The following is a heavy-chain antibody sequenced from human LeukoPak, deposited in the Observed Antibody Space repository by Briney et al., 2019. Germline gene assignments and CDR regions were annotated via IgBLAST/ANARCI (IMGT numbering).Heavy chain of an antibody. CDR1: GFTFSSYS. CDR2: ISSSSSYI. V-gene: IGHV3-21*01. J-gene: IGHJ4*02. D-gene: IGHD4-17*01. CDR3: ARDFYGDYPSRYFDY. Sequence: KPGGSLRLSCAASGFTFSSYSMNWVRQAPGKGLEWVSSISSSSSYIYYADSVKGRFTISGDDAKNSLYLQMNSLRAEDTAVYYCARDFYGDYPSRYFDYWGQGTLVTVSS.